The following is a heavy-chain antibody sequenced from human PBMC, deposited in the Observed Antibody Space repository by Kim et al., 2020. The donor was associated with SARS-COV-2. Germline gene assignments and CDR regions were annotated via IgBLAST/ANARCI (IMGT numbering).Heavy chain of an antibody. J-gene: IGHJ4*02. CDR3: ARGRAQRGDTATGRRVSYYFDY. CDR2: IYSGGST. V-gene: IGHV3-53*01. Sequence: GGSLRLSCAASGFTVSSNYMSWVRQAPGKGLEWVSVIYSGGSTYYADSVKGRFTISRDNSKNTLYLQMNSLRAEDTAVYYCARGRAQRGDTATGRRVSYYFDYWGQGTLVTVSS. D-gene: IGHD5-18*01. CDR1: GFTVSSNY.